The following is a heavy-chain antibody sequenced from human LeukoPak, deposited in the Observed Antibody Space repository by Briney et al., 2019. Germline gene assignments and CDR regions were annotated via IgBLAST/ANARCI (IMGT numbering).Heavy chain of an antibody. D-gene: IGHD1-26*01. J-gene: IGHJ4*02. CDR2: ISSSSSYI. CDR3: ARGPLGAPGVDFDY. V-gene: IGHV3-21*01. CDR1: GFTFSSYS. Sequence: PGGSLRLSCAASGFTFSSYSMNWVRQAPGKGLEWVSSISSSSSYIYYADSVKGRFTISGDNAKNSLYLQMNSLRAEDTAVYYCARGPLGAPGVDFDYWGQGTLVTVSS.